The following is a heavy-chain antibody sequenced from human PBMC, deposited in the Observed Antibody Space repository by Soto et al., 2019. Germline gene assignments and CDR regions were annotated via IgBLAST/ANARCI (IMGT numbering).Heavy chain of an antibody. CDR2: IYYSGST. J-gene: IGHJ5*02. CDR3: ARDLRPMGVRGGVDP. V-gene: IGHV4-31*03. D-gene: IGHD3-10*01. CDR1: GGSISSGGYY. Sequence: QVQLQESGPGLVKPSQTLSLTCTVSGGSISSGGYYWSWIRQHPGKGLEWIGYIYYSGSTYYNPSIKSRDTISVDTSKNQFSLKLSSVTAADTAVYYCARDLRPMGVRGGVDPWGQGTLVTVSS.